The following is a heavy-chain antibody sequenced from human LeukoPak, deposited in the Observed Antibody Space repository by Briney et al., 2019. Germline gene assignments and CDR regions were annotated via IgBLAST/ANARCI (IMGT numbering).Heavy chain of an antibody. CDR2: ISSSSSYI. CDR1: GFTFSSYS. CDR3: VRDMTTATTCYLQH. Sequence: GGSLRLSCGASGFTFSSYSMNWVRQAPGKGLEWVSSISSSSSYIYYADSVKGRFTISRDNAKNSLYVQMNSLRAEDTAVYYCVRDMTTATTCYLQHWGQGTLVTVSS. V-gene: IGHV3-21*01. J-gene: IGHJ1*01. D-gene: IGHD4-17*01.